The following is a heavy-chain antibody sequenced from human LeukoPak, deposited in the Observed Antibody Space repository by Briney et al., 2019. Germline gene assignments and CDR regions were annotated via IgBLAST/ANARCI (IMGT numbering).Heavy chain of an antibody. D-gene: IGHD6-19*01. J-gene: IGHJ4*02. V-gene: IGHV1-69*13. CDR1: GGTFSSYA. CDR3: ARVGEYSSGWYPD. CDR2: IIPIFGIA. Sequence: SVKVSCKASGGTFSSYAISWVRQAPGKGLEWMGGIIPIFGIANYAQKFQGRVTITADESTSTAYMELSSLRSEDTAVYYCARVGEYSSGWYPDWGRGTLVTVSS.